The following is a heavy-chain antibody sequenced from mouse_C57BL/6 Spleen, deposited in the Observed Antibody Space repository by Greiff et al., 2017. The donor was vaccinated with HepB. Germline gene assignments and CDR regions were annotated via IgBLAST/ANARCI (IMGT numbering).Heavy chain of an antibody. CDR2: IYPRSGNT. CDR1: GYTFTSYG. CDR3: ARPNWDVRYFDV. V-gene: IGHV1-81*01. D-gene: IGHD4-1*01. J-gene: IGHJ1*03. Sequence: VQLQQSGAELARPGASVKLSCKASGYTFTSYGISWVKQRTGQGLEWIGEIYPRSGNTYYNEKFKGKATLTADKSSSTAYMELRSLTSEDSAVYFCARPNWDVRYFDVWGTGTTVTVSS.